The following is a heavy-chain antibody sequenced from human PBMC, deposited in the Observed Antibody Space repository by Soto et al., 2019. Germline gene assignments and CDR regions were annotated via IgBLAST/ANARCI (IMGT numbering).Heavy chain of an antibody. V-gene: IGHV4-39*01. D-gene: IGHD6-19*01. CDR2: IYYSGST. J-gene: IGHJ6*03. CDR3: ARHGSSGWYYMGPYYYYMDV. CDR1: GGSISSSSYY. Sequence: PSETLSLTCTVSGGSISSSSYYWGWIRQPPGKGLEWIGSIYYSGSTYYNPSLKSRVTISVDTSKNQFSLKLSSVTAADTAVYYCARHGSSGWYYMGPYYYYMDVWGKGTTVTVSS.